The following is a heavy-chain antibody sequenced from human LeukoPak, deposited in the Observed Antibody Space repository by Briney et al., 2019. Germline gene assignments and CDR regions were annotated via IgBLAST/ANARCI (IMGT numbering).Heavy chain of an antibody. Sequence: ASVKVSCKASGYTFSSYAMYWVRQAPRQALEWMGWINTNTGHPTYAQGSTGRFVFSLDTSVSPAYLQMSSLTAEDTAVYYCTRARLIVVCDYWGQGTLVTVSS. CDR3: TRARLIVVCDY. CDR1: GYTFSSYA. J-gene: IGHJ4*02. D-gene: IGHD2/OR15-2a*01. V-gene: IGHV7-4-1*02. CDR2: INTNTGHP.